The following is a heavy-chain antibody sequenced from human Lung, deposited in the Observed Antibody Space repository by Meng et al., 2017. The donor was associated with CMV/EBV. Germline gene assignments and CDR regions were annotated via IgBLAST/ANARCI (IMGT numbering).Heavy chain of an antibody. J-gene: IGHJ5*02. Sequence: SXKISXAASGFIFSDYYMTWIRQAPGKGLEWVAYISSSGSIKKYADSVEGRFTISRDNAKKSLYLQMNSLGAEDTAFYYCARDFSAVHNWFDAWGRGTLVTVSS. CDR2: ISSSGSIK. D-gene: IGHD1-26*01. V-gene: IGHV3-11*04. CDR1: GFIFSDYY. CDR3: ARDFSAVHNWFDA.